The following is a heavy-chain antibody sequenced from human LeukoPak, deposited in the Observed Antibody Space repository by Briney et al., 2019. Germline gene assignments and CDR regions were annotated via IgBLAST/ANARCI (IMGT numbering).Heavy chain of an antibody. CDR3: AREKVVIAATHYYGMDV. J-gene: IGHJ6*02. CDR1: GDRVSTNNAA. D-gene: IGHD2-15*01. CDR2: TYYRSKWYS. V-gene: IGHV6-1*01. Sequence: SQTLSLTCAISGDRVSTNNAAWSWIRQSPSRGLEWLGRTYYRSKWYSYYAGSVKGRIIFNPDTSKNQFSLQLNSVTPEDTAVYYCAREKVVIAATHYYGMDVWGQGTTVTVSS.